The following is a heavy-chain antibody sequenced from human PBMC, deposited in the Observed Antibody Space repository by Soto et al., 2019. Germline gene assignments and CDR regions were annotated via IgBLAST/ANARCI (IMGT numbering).Heavy chain of an antibody. CDR2: ISSDGSST. Sequence: QVQLVESGGGVVQPGKSLRLSCVGSGFTFSGYAMHWIRQAPGKAPEWVALISSDGSSTLYADSVRGRFTISRDNSRDTLYLQLNIVRPDDTAVFSCARGAYRYFDYWGQGTLVTVSS. CDR1: GFTFSGYA. D-gene: IGHD4-4*01. V-gene: IGHV3-30-3*01. CDR3: ARGAYRYFDY. J-gene: IGHJ4*02.